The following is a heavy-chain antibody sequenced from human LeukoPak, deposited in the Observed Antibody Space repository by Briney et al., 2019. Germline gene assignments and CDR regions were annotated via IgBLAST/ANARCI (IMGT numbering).Heavy chain of an antibody. CDR1: GGTFSSYA. CDR3: AILVEAATFDY. CDR2: IIPILGIA. D-gene: IGHD2-15*01. J-gene: IGHJ4*02. Sequence: SVKVSCKASGGTFSSYAISWVRQAPGQGLEWMGKIIPILGIANFAQRFQGRVTITADKSTSTAYMELSSLRSEDTAVYYCAILVEAATFDYWGQGTLVTVSS. V-gene: IGHV1-69*04.